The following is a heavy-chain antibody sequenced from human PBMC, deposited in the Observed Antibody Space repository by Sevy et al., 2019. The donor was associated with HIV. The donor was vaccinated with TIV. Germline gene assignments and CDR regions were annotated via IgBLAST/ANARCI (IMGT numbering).Heavy chain of an antibody. CDR3: ARETSSFGEGIYYGMDV. Sequence: GESLKISCAASGFTFSDYNMNWVRQAPGKGLEWVSSISSISNYIYYADSVKGRLTNSRDNAKNSLYLQMNSLRAEDTAVYYCARETSSFGEGIYYGMDVWGQGTTVTVSS. CDR1: GFTFSDYN. J-gene: IGHJ6*02. CDR2: ISSISNYI. D-gene: IGHD3-10*01. V-gene: IGHV3-21*01.